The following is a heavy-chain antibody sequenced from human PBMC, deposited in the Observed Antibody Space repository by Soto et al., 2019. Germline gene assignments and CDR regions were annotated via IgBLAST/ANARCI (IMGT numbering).Heavy chain of an antibody. J-gene: IGHJ3*02. CDR3: ARTYCSGGSCYSDAFDI. CDR2: ISAYNGNT. D-gene: IGHD2-15*01. CDR1: GYTFTSYG. V-gene: IGHV1-18*01. Sequence: ASVKVSCKASGYTFTSYGISWVRQAPGQGLEWMGWISAYNGNTNYAQKHQGRVTMTTDTSTSTAYKEMRSLRSDDTAENNSARTYCSGGSCYSDAFDIWGQGTMVTVSS.